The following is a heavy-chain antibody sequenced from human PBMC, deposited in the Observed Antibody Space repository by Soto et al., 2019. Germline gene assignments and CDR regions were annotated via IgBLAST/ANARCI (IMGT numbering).Heavy chain of an antibody. D-gene: IGHD7-27*01. J-gene: IGHJ3*02. Sequence: LLRQSQTLSLTCAISGDSVSSNSAAWNWIRQSPSRGLEWLGRTYYRSKWYNDYAVSVKSRITINPDTSKNQFSLQLNSVTPEDTAVYYCARSPRYWGSHDAFDIWGQGTMVTVSS. CDR1: GDSVSSNSAA. CDR3: ARSPRYWGSHDAFDI. V-gene: IGHV6-1*01. CDR2: TYYRSKWYN.